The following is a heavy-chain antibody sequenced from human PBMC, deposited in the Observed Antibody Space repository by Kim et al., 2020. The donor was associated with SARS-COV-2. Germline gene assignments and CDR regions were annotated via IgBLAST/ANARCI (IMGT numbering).Heavy chain of an antibody. D-gene: IGHD1-26*01. V-gene: IGHV4-4*02. J-gene: IGHJ4*02. Sequence: NTTPSLRSRVTISVDKSKNQFSLKLSSVTAADTAVYYCARAGLGATLFDYWGQGNLVTVSS. CDR3: ARAGLGATLFDY.